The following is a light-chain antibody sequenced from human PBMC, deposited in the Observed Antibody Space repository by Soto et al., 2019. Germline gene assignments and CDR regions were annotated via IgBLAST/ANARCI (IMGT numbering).Light chain of an antibody. CDR1: SSDVGGYNY. V-gene: IGLV2-14*01. CDR3: SSYTSSSTLNV. CDR2: DVS. Sequence: QSALTQPASVSGSPGQSITISCTGTSSDVGGYNYVSWYQQHPGKAPKLMIYDVSNRPSGVSNRFSGSKSGNTASLTISGFQAADEADYYCSSYTSSSTLNVFGTGTKVTVL. J-gene: IGLJ1*01.